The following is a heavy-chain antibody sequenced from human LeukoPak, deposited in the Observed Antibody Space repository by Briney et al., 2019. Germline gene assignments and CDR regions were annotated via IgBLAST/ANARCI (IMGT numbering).Heavy chain of an antibody. D-gene: IGHD2-15*01. CDR3: VKGAAYHLGDAFDI. CDR2: ISWNSGTI. CDR1: GFTFDDYV. V-gene: IGHV3-9*01. J-gene: IGHJ3*02. Sequence: PGGSLRLSCAASGFTFDDYVMNWVRQAPGKGLEWVSGISWNSGTIGYAGSVKGRFTISRDNAKNSLYLQMNSLRAEDTALYYCVKGAAYHLGDAFDIWGQGTMVTVSS.